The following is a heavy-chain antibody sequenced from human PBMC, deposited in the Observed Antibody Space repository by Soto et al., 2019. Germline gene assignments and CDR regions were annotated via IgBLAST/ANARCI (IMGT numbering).Heavy chain of an antibody. CDR3: ARVGDYLWGSPSDV. CDR1: GFTVSSNY. CDR2: IYSGGST. D-gene: IGHD3-16*01. J-gene: IGHJ4*02. Sequence: EVQLVESGGGLVQPGGSLRLSCAASGFTVSSNYMSWVRQAPGKGLEWVSVIYSGGSTYYADSVKGRFTISRHNSKNTLYLQMNSLRAEDTAVYYCARVGDYLWGSPSDVWGQGTLVTVSS. V-gene: IGHV3-53*04.